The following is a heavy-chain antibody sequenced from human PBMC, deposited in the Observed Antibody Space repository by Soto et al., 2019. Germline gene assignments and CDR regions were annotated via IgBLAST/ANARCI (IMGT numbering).Heavy chain of an antibody. J-gene: IGHJ6*03. V-gene: IGHV3-23*01. CDR1: GCTFSSYA. CDR3: AKITIFGVVIRYYYYMDV. D-gene: IGHD3-3*01. Sequence: EVQLLESGGGLVQPGRSLRLSCEASGCTFSSYAMSWVRQAPGKGLEWVSAISGSGGSTYYADSVKGRFTISRDNSKNTLYLQMNSLRAEDTAVYYCAKITIFGVVIRYYYYMDVWGKGTTVTVSS. CDR2: ISGSGGST.